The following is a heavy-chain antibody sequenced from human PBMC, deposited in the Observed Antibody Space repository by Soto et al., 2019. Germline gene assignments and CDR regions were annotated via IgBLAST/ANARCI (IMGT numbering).Heavy chain of an antibody. J-gene: IGHJ4*02. V-gene: IGHV3-48*01. CDR2: ISSSSSTI. CDR1: GFTFSSYS. Sequence: EVQLVESGGGLVQPGGSLRLSCAASGFTFSSYSMNWVRQAPGKGLEWVSYISSSSSTIYYADSVKGRFTISRDNAKNSLYMQMNSRRAEDTAVYYCASQSSAWLLFASWGQGTLVTVSS. D-gene: IGHD5-12*01. CDR3: ASQSSAWLLFAS.